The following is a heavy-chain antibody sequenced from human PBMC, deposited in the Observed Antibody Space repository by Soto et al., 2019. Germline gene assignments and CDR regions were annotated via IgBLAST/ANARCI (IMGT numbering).Heavy chain of an antibody. CDR1: GFTFSSYG. CDR2: ISYDGSNK. CDR3: AKALTTVTTNWYFDL. Sequence: QVQLVESGGGVVQPGRSLRLSCAASGFTFSSYGMHWVRQAPGKGLEWVAVISYDGSNKYYADSVKGRFTISRDNSKNTLSLQMNSLRAEDTAVYYCAKALTTVTTNWYFDLWGRGTLVTVSS. V-gene: IGHV3-30*18. D-gene: IGHD4-17*01. J-gene: IGHJ2*01.